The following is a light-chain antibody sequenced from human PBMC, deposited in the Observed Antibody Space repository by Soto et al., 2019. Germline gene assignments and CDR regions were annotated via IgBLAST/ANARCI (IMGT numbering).Light chain of an antibody. J-gene: IGKJ1*01. V-gene: IGKV3-20*01. CDR3: QHYNSYSEA. CDR2: GAS. CDR1: QSVTGSS. Sequence: DIVLTQSPGTLSLSPGERVTLSCRASQSVTGSSIAWFQQKPGQAPRLLMYGASNRATGIPHRFSGSGSGTDLTLTISSLEPEDFATYYCQHYNSYSEAFGQGTKVELK.